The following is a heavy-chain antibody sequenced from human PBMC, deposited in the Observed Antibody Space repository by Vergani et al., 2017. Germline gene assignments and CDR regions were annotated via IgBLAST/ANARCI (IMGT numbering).Heavy chain of an antibody. CDR1: GGSISSGSYY. V-gene: IGHV4-61*02. CDR3: ARGIVVVIAGWFDP. Sequence: QVQLQESGPGLVKPSQTLSLTCTVSGGSISSGSYYWSWIRQPAGKGLEWIGRIYTSGSTNYNPSLKSRVTISVDTSKNQFSLKLSSVTAADTAVYYCARGIVVVIAGWFDPWGQGTLVTVSS. D-gene: IGHD2-21*01. J-gene: IGHJ5*02. CDR2: IYTSGST.